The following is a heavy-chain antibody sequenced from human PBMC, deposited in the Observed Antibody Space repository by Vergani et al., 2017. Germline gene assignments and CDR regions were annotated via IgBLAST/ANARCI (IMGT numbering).Heavy chain of an antibody. CDR2: IRSKAYGGTT. J-gene: IGHJ4*02. Sequence: EVQLVESGGGLVQPGRSLRLSCTASGFTFGDYAMSWFRQAPGKGLEWVGFIRSKAYGGTTEYAASVKVRFTISRDDSKSIAYLQMNSLKTEDTAEYYCAKDPSIAAACMGDYWGQGTLVTVSS. D-gene: IGHD6-13*01. V-gene: IGHV3-49*03. CDR1: GFTFGDYA. CDR3: AKDPSIAAACMGDY.